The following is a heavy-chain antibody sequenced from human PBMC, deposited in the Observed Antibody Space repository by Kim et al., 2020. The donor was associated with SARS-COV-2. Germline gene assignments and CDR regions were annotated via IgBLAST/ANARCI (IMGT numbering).Heavy chain of an antibody. CDR3: GKARTQSKKDGVDV. Sequence: GGSLRLSCGASGFSFSTFPMFWVRQAPDKGLEWVALVWFDGTNHYYEDSVKGRFTISRDNSKSTLHLHMSRLSAADTAVYYCGKARTQSKKDGVDVWGQGTTVIVS. CDR2: VWFDGTNH. V-gene: IGHV3-33*06. J-gene: IGHJ6*02. CDR1: GFSFSTFP.